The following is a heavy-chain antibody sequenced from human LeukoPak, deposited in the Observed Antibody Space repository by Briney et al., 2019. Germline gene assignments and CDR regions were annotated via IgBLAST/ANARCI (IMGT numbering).Heavy chain of an antibody. CDR3: ARVAGEVTTSRYYYYYYMDV. CDR1: GYSISSGYY. J-gene: IGHJ6*03. V-gene: IGHV4-38-2*02. CDR2: IYYSGST. Sequence: SETLSLTCTVSGYSISSGYYWGWIRQPPGKGLEWIGSIYYSGSTYYNPSLKSRVTISVDTSKNQFSLKLSSVTAADTAVYYCARVAGEVTTSRYYYYYYMDVWGKGTTVTVSS. D-gene: IGHD4-11*01.